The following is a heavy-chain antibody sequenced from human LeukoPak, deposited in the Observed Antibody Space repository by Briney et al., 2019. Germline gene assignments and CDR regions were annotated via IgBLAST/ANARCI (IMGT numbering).Heavy chain of an antibody. Sequence: HPGRSPRLSCAASGFNFTTFGMHWVRQAPGKGLEWVAFIRYDGSKIYYADSVKGRFTISRDISNNTVYLQMNSLRAEDTAVYYCARSSSGWYSPYYFDYWGQGTLVTVSS. J-gene: IGHJ4*02. CDR3: ARSSSGWYSPYYFDY. CDR2: IRYDGSKI. D-gene: IGHD6-19*01. CDR1: GFNFTTFG. V-gene: IGHV3-30*12.